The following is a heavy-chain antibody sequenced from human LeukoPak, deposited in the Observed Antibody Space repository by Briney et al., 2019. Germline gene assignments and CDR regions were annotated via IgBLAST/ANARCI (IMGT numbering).Heavy chain of an antibody. Sequence: GESLKISCKGFGYSFTSYWIGWVRQMPGKGLEWMGIIYPGDSDTRYSPSFQGQVTISADKSISTAYLQWSSLKVSDTAIYYCARHETGPYFDYWGQGTLVTVSS. V-gene: IGHV5-51*01. D-gene: IGHD1-1*01. CDR2: IYPGDSDT. J-gene: IGHJ4*02. CDR1: GYSFTSYW. CDR3: ARHETGPYFDY.